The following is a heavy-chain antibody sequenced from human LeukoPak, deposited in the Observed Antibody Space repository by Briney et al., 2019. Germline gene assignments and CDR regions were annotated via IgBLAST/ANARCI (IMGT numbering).Heavy chain of an antibody. CDR2: INEGGSEK. CDR1: GFTFSNYW. Sequence: PGGSLRLSCAASGFTFSNYWMSWVRQAPGKGLDWVAKINEGGSEKHYVDSVKDRFTISRDNAKNSLYLEMNGLRAEDTAVYYCARYDGYDLRYWGQGTLVTVSS. J-gene: IGHJ4*02. CDR3: ARYDGYDLRY. D-gene: IGHD5-12*01. V-gene: IGHV3-7*04.